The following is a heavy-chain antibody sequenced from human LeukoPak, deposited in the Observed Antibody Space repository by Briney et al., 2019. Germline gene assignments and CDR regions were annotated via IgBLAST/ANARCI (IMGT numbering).Heavy chain of an antibody. CDR3: ARPSYRSFGEHYGMDV. J-gene: IGHJ6*02. V-gene: IGHV5-51*01. Sequence: HGESLRISCKASGYSFTSYWIGWVRQMPGKGLEWMGIIYPGDSDTIYSPSFQGQVTISADKSITTAYLQWSSLKASDTAMYYCARPSYRSFGEHYGMDVWGQGTTVTVSS. D-gene: IGHD6-6*01. CDR2: IYPGDSDT. CDR1: GYSFTSYW.